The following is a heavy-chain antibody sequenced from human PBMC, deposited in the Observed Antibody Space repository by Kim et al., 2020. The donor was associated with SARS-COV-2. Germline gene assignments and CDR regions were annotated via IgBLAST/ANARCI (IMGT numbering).Heavy chain of an antibody. V-gene: IGHV1-18*04. CDR2: ISGYSDNT. CDR3: ARDQRITIFGVVIDNWNFDL. Sequence: ASVKVSCKASGYTFTTYGISWVRQAPGQGLEWMGWISGYSDNTNYAQKFQGRVTMTTDTSTSTAYMELRSLRSDDTAVYYCARDQRITIFGVVIDNWNFDLWGRGTLVTVSS. CDR1: GYTFTTYG. J-gene: IGHJ2*01. D-gene: IGHD3-3*01.